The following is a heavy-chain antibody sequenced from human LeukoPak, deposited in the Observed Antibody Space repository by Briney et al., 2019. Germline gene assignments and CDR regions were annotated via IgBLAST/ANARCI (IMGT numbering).Heavy chain of an antibody. V-gene: IGHV4-39*07. CDR2: IYYSGST. Sequence: PSETLSLTCTVSGGSISSSSYYWGWIRQPPGKGLEWIGTIYYSGSTYYNPSLKSRVTMSVDTSKSQFSLKLSSVTAADTAVYYCARDKSRTYGSADAFDIWGQGTMVTVSS. CDR1: GGSISSSSYY. CDR3: ARDKSRTYGSADAFDI. D-gene: IGHD3-10*01. J-gene: IGHJ3*02.